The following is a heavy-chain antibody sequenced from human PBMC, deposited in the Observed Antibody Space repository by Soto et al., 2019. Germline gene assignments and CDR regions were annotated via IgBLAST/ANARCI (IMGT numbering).Heavy chain of an antibody. V-gene: IGHV1-46*01. D-gene: IGHD2-15*01. CDR2: INPFDGSR. CDR1: GYIFTSYY. Sequence: VASVKVSCKASGYIFTSYYIHWVRQAPGQGLEWMGWINPFDGSRMFAQSFQGRVTMTRDTSTSTAYMELRSLRSDDTAVYYCASEGYCSGGSCEPYYYGMDVWG. J-gene: IGHJ6*02. CDR3: ASEGYCSGGSCEPYYYGMDV.